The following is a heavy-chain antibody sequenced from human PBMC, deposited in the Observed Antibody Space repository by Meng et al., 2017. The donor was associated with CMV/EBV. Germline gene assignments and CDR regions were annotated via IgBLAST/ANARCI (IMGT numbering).Heavy chain of an antibody. D-gene: IGHD1-1*01. J-gene: IGHJ4*02. V-gene: IGHV5-51*01. CDR1: GYSFTSYW. Sequence: GESLKISCQGSGYSFTSYWIGWVRQMPGKGLEWMGIIYPGDSATRYSPSFQGQVTISADKSISTAYLQWSSLKASDTAMYYCARRGLEWPRDPNYYFDYWGQGTLVTVSS. CDR2: IYPGDSAT. CDR3: ARRGLEWPRDPNYYFDY.